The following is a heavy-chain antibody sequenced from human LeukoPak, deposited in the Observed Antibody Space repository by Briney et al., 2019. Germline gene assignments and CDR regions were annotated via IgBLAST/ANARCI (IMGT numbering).Heavy chain of an antibody. J-gene: IGHJ6*02. Sequence: SQTLSLTCTVSGGSISSGGYYWSWIRQPPGKGLEWIGYIYYSGSTNYNPSLKSRVTISVDTSKNQFSLKLSSVTAADTAVYYCATGDPVYGMDVWGQGTTVTVSS. V-gene: IGHV4-61*08. D-gene: IGHD7-27*01. CDR1: GGSISSGGYY. CDR2: IYYSGST. CDR3: ATGDPVYGMDV.